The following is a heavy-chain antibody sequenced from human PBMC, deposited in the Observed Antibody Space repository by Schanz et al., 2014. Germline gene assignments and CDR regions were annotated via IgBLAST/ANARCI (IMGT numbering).Heavy chain of an antibody. CDR1: GGTFSSFG. J-gene: IGHJ3*02. V-gene: IGHV1-69*04. D-gene: IGHD5-12*01. CDR2: IIPSLGLA. Sequence: VQLEQSGAEVKKPGSSVKVSCKASGGTFSSFGINWVRQAPGQGLEWMGRIIPSLGLAKYEQKFQDKVTITADKSTFTAYMDVSSLRSDDTAVYYCARGGGPEDVFDIWGQGTILTVSS. CDR3: ARGGGPEDVFDI.